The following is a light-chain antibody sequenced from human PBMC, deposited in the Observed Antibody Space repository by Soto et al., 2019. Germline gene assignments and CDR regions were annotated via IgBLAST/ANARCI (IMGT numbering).Light chain of an antibody. V-gene: IGLV2-14*01. CDR2: EVS. J-gene: IGLJ1*01. CDR1: SSDVGSYNY. CDR3: SSYTSSSTLV. Sequence: QSVLTQPASVSGSPGQSITISCTVTSSDVGSYNYVSWYQQHPGKAPKLMIYEVSNRPSGVSNRFSGSKSGNTASLTISGLQAEDEADYYCSSYTSSSTLVFGTGTKVTLL.